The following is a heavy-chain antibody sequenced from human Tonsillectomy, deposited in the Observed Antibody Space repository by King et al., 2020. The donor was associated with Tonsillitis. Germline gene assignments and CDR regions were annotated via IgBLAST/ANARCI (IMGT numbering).Heavy chain of an antibody. J-gene: IGHJ4*02. CDR3: AKLPHSSGWSSPFDY. V-gene: IGHV3-23*04. Sequence: EVQLVESGGGLVQPGGSLRLSCAASGFTFSSYAMGWVRQAPGKGLEWVSTISGSSYSTYYPVSVKGRFTISRDNSNHTLYLQMHSLRPEDTALYYCAKLPHSSGWSSPFDYWGQGTLVTVSS. D-gene: IGHD6-19*01. CDR1: GFTFSSYA. CDR2: ISGSSYST.